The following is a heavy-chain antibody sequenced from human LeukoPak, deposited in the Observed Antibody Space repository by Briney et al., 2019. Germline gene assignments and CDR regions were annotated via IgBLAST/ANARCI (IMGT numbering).Heavy chain of an antibody. CDR1: GFTFSSYS. D-gene: IGHD6-13*01. Sequence: GGSLRLSCAASGFTFSSYSMNWVRQAPGKGLEWVSSISSSSSYIYYADSVKGRFTISRDNAKNSMYLQMNSLRAEDTAVYYCARAAGQLDDYWGQGTLVTVSS. J-gene: IGHJ4*02. CDR2: ISSSSSYI. CDR3: ARAAGQLDDY. V-gene: IGHV3-21*01.